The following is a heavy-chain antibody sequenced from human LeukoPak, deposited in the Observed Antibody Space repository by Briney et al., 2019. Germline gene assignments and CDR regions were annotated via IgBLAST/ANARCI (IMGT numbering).Heavy chain of an antibody. J-gene: IGHJ4*02. Sequence: PGGSLRLSCAASGFTFSSYEMNWVRQAPGKGLEWVSSISSSSSYVYYADSVKGRFTISRDNAKNSLYLQMNSLRAEDTAVYYCARLWFGESRFSDYWGQGTLVTVSS. CDR3: ARLWFGESRFSDY. CDR2: ISSSSSYV. D-gene: IGHD3-10*01. V-gene: IGHV3-21*01. CDR1: GFTFSSYE.